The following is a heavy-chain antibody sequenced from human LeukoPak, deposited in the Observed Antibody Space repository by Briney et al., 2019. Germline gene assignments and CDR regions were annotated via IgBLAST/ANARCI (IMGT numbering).Heavy chain of an antibody. Sequence: GGSLRLSCAASGFTFSSYAMHWVRQAPGRGLEWVAVISYDGSNKYYADSVKGRFTISRDNSKNSLYLQMNSLRAEDTAVYYCAREDIVVVPAADEYFQHWGQGTLVTVSS. V-gene: IGHV3-30-3*01. CDR1: GFTFSSYA. J-gene: IGHJ1*01. CDR2: ISYDGSNK. D-gene: IGHD2-2*01. CDR3: AREDIVVVPAADEYFQH.